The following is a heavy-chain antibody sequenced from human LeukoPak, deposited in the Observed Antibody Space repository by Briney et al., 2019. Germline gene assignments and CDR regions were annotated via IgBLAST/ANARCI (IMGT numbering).Heavy chain of an antibody. D-gene: IGHD6-19*01. Sequence: APVKVSCKASGYTFTGYYMHWVRQAPGQGLEWMGWINPNSGGTNYAQKFQGRVTMTRDTSISTAYMELSRLRSDDTAVYYCARCRFSSGWYQFCDAFDIWGQGTMVTVSS. CDR1: GYTFTGYY. CDR2: INPNSGGT. J-gene: IGHJ3*02. CDR3: ARCRFSSGWYQFCDAFDI. V-gene: IGHV1-2*02.